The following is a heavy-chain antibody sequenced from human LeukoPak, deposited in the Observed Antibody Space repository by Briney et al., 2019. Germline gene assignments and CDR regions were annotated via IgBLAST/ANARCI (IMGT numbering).Heavy chain of an antibody. J-gene: IGHJ4*02. D-gene: IGHD3-9*01. CDR2: INTRGRT. CDR3: GTSYDNKIAPFDL. Sequence: SETLSLTCTVSGGSIRSYQWSWILQPPGKGLEWIGYINTRGRTNYNPSLKSRVTFSVDTSRDQFSLKLSSVTAADTAVYYCGTSYDNKIAPFDLWGQGTLVTVSS. V-gene: IGHV4-4*09. CDR1: GGSIRSYQ.